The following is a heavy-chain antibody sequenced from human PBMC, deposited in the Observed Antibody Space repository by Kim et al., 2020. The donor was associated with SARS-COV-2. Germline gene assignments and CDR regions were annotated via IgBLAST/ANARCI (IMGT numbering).Heavy chain of an antibody. CDR2: ISNNGGNI. CDR3: VKGCQMYWDSRADY. Sequence: GGSLRLSCSASGFTFSSFAMHWVRQPPGKGLEFVSAISNNGGNIFYGDSLKGRFTISRDNSKNTVYLQMSSLRAEDTAVYYCVKGCQMYWDSRADYWGQ. D-gene: IGHD4-4*01. J-gene: IGHJ4*02. CDR1: GFTFSSFA. V-gene: IGHV3-64D*09.